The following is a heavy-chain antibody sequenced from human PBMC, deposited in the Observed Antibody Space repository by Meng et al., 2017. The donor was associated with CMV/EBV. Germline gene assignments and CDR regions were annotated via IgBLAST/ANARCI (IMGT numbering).Heavy chain of an antibody. V-gene: IGHV3-30*04. J-gene: IGHJ4*02. CDR2: ISYDGRNK. Sequence: GGSLRLSCAASGFTFSSYAMHWVRQAPGKGLEWVAVISYDGRNKYYADSVKGRFTISRDNSKNTLYLQMNSLRAEDTAVYYCARDLDSYDSSGYLLDYWGQGTLVTVSS. CDR1: GFTFSSYA. D-gene: IGHD3-22*01. CDR3: ARDLDSYDSSGYLLDY.